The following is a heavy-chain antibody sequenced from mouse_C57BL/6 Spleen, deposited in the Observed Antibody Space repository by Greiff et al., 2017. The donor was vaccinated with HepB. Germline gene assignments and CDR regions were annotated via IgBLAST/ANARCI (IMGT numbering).Heavy chain of an antibody. J-gene: IGHJ3*01. Sequence: EVKLMESGGGLVKPGGSLKLSCAASGFTFSSYAMSWVRQTPEKRLEWVATISDGGSYTYYPDNVKGRFTISSDTAKNNLYLQMSHLKSEDTAMYYCAREKGYYDYDGFAYWGQGTLVTVSA. CDR3: AREKGYYDYDGFAY. V-gene: IGHV5-4*01. CDR2: ISDGGSYT. D-gene: IGHD2-4*01. CDR1: GFTFSSYA.